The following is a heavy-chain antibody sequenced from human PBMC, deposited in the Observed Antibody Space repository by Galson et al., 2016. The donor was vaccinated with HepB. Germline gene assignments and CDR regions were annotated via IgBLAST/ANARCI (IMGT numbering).Heavy chain of an antibody. CDR2: ITTKAYGETT. CDR1: GFTFSDYA. D-gene: IGHD2-2*01. CDR3: SRDEVRPAATNFDY. J-gene: IGHJ4*02. V-gene: IGHV3-49*04. Sequence: SLRLSCAASGFTFSDYAVSWVRQAPGKGLEWVGFITTKAYGETTEYAASVKGRFTISRDDSKSIAYPQMNSLKAEDTAVYYCSRDEVRPAATNFDYWGQGTLVTVSS.